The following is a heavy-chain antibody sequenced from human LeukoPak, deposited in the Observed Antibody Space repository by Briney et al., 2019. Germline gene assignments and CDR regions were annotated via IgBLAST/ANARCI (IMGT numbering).Heavy chain of an antibody. J-gene: IGHJ4*02. D-gene: IGHD1-26*01. CDR3: ARSPLVGANRGLFVY. CDR1: GGSISSSSYY. V-gene: IGHV4-39*01. Sequence: SETLSLTCTVSGGSISSSSYYWGWIRQPPGKGLEWIGSIYYSGSTYYNPSLKSRVTISVDTSKNQFSLKLSSVTAADTAVYCCARSPLVGANRGLFVYWGQGTLVTVSS. CDR2: IYYSGST.